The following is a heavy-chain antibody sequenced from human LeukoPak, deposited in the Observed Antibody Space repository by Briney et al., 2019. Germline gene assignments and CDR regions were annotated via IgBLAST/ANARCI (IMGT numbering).Heavy chain of an antibody. D-gene: IGHD2-8*01. CDR3: AREYCTNGVCYYSRAFDI. V-gene: IGHV1-18*01. J-gene: IGHJ3*02. CDR1: GYTFTSYG. Sequence: EASVKVSCKASGYTFTSYGISWVRQAPGQGLEWMGWISAYNGNTNYAQKLQGRVTMTTDTSTSTAYMELRSLRSDDTAVYYCAREYCTNGVCYYSRAFDIWGQGTMVTVSS. CDR2: ISAYNGNT.